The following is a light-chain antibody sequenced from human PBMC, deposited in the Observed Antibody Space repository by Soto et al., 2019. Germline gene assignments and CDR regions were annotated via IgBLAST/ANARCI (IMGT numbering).Light chain of an antibody. J-gene: IGKJ1*01. CDR3: QHYNGYSWT. CDR2: DVS. Sequence: DIQLTQSPSLLSASVRDRVTITCRASQSMNKWLAWYQQKPGKAPKLLIYDVSVLETGVPARFRGSGSGTEVTLTISSLQPEDFAMYYFQHYNGYSWTFGQGTK. CDR1: QSMNKW. V-gene: IGKV1-5*01.